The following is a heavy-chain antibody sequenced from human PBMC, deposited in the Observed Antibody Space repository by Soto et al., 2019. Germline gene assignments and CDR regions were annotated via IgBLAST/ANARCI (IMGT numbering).Heavy chain of an antibody. CDR2: IKQDGSEK. J-gene: IGHJ6*02. CDR1: GFTFSSYW. CDR3: ARDSEYQLPEVDYYYGMDV. D-gene: IGHD2-2*01. V-gene: IGHV3-7*01. Sequence: PGGSLRLSCAASGFTFSSYWMSWVRQAPGKGLEWVANIKQDGSEKYYVDSVKGRFTISRDNAKNPLYLQMNSLRAEDTAVYYCARDSEYQLPEVDYYYGMDVWGQGTTVTVSS.